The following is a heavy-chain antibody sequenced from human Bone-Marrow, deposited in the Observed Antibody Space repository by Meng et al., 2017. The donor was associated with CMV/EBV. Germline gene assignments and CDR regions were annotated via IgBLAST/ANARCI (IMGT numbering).Heavy chain of an antibody. J-gene: IGHJ6*02. CDR1: GFTFSYYD. V-gene: IGHV3-30*04. CDR3: ARVPYRGSSGEYFYYHGMDV. D-gene: IGHD6-6*01. CDR2: ISYDEVKT. Sequence: GESLKISCAASGFTFSYYDMHWVRQAPGRGLEWVAVISYDEVKTYYADSRRGRFTITRHNSKNTLYLELTSPRPEDTAVYYCARVPYRGSSGEYFYYHGMDVWGQGTTVTVSS.